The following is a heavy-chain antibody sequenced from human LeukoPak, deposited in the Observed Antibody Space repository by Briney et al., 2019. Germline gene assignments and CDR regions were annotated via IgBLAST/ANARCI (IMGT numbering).Heavy chain of an antibody. D-gene: IGHD3-10*01. CDR1: GFTVSSNY. CDR2: IKDDGSEE. Sequence: GGSLRLSCAASGFTVSSNYMSWVRQAPGKGLEWVATIKDDGSEEYYVDSVEGRFTISRDNAKKSLYLQMGSLRAEDTAVYFCARLAPYYGTGIIWGQGTVVTVSS. V-gene: IGHV3-7*01. CDR3: ARLAPYYGTGII. J-gene: IGHJ3*02.